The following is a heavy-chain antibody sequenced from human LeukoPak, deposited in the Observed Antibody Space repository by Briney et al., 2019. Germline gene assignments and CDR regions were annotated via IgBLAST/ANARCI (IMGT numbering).Heavy chain of an antibody. CDR3: ARSDFGSGNYYWALNY. J-gene: IGHJ4*02. CDR2: IYYSGST. V-gene: IGHV4-59*12. CDR1: GGSISSYY. Sequence: SETLSLTCTVSGGSISSYYWSWIRQPPGKGLEWIGYIYYSGSTNYNPSLKSRVTISIDTSKNRFSLKLSSVTAADTAVYYCARSDFGSGNYYWALNYWGQGTLVTVSS. D-gene: IGHD3-10*01.